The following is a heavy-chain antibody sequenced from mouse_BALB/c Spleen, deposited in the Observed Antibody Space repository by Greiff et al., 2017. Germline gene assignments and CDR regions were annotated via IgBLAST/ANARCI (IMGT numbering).Heavy chain of an antibody. J-gene: IGHJ4*01. CDR3: ARTGLRWAMDY. CDR1: GYSITSGYY. CDR2: ISYDGSN. Sequence: VQLQQSGPGLVKPSQSLSLTCSVTGYSITSGYYWNWIRQFPGNKLEWMGYISYDGSNNYNPSLKNRISITRDTSKNQFFLKLNSVTTEDTATYYCARTGLRWAMDYWGQGTSVTVSS. V-gene: IGHV3-6*02. D-gene: IGHD2-2*01.